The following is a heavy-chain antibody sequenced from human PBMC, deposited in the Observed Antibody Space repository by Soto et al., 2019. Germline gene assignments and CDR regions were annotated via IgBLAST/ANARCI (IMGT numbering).Heavy chain of an antibody. V-gene: IGHV3-74*01. J-gene: IGHJ4*02. CDR2: INSDGSST. CDR3: ARAGRWLQLGYFDY. D-gene: IGHD5-12*01. Sequence: PGGSLRLSCAASGFTFSSYWMHWVRQAPGKGLVWVSRINSDGSSTSYADSVKGRFTISRDNAKNTLYLQMNSLRAEDTAVYYCARAGRWLQLGYFDYWGQGTLVTVSS. CDR1: GFTFSSYW.